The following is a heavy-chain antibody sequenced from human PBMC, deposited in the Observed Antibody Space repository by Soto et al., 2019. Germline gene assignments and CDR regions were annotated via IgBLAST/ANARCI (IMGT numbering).Heavy chain of an antibody. CDR1: GFTFSSYG. V-gene: IGHV3-30*18. D-gene: IGHD5-12*01. CDR2: ISYDGSNK. Sequence: GGSLRLSCAASGFTFSSYGMHWVRQAPGKGLEWVAVISYDGSNKYYADSVKGRFTISRDNSKNTLYLQMNSLRAEDTAVYYCAKDIVATIYYYYYGMDVWGQGTTVTVSS. J-gene: IGHJ6*02. CDR3: AKDIVATIYYYYYGMDV.